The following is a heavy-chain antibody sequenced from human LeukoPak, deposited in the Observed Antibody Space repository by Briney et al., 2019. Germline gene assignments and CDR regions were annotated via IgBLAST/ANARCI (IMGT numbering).Heavy chain of an antibody. J-gene: IGHJ6*02. V-gene: IGHV3-48*03. CDR1: GFSFSSYE. CDR3: ARGYYYGSGTLGPFDP. D-gene: IGHD3-10*01. CDR2: ISSSGSGI. Sequence: QSGGSLRLSCAASGFSFSSYEMNWVRQAPGKGLEWVSYISSSGSGIYNADSVKGRFTISRDNAKNSLYLQMNSLRAEDTAVYYCARGYYYGSGTLGPFDPWGQGTTVTVSS.